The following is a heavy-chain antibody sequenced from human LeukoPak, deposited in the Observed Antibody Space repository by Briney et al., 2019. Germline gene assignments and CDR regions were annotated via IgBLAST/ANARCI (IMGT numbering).Heavy chain of an antibody. CDR2: INDTGIT. D-gene: IGHD6-25*01. J-gene: IGHJ4*02. CDR3: ARRGRNSSGWQDYL. Sequence: SETLSLTCTVSGGSISSYYWSWIRQPPGKGLEWIANINDTGITNYNPSLISRVTISIDTATNQFSLKLTSVTAADTAVYYCARRGRNSSGWQDYLWGQGTLVTVSS. CDR1: GGSISSYY. V-gene: IGHV4-59*01.